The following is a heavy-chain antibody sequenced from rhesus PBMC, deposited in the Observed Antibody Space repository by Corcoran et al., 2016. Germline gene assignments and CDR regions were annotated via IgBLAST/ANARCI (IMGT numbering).Heavy chain of an antibody. V-gene: IGHV4S7*01. J-gene: IGHJ4*01. CDR3: ARARTGNYYFDY. CDR1: GGSISGGYD. Sequence: QVQLQESGPGLLKPSETLSLTCAVSGGSISGGYDWGWMRQPPGKGLEWIGSIYSSRGTNYYNPSLTSRVTSSTDTSKNQFSLKLSSVTAADTAVYYCARARTGNYYFDYWGQGVLVTVSS. D-gene: IGHD4-17*01. CDR2: IYSSRGTN.